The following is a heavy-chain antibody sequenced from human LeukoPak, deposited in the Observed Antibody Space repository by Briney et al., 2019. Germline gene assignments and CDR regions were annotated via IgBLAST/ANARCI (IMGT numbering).Heavy chain of an antibody. CDR1: GFTFSSYG. CDR3: AKDLHGSYFDY. J-gene: IGHJ4*02. Sequence: GGSLRLSCAASGFTFSSYGMHWVRQAPGKGLEWVAVISYDGSNKYYADSVKGRFTISRDNSKNTLYLQMNSLRAEDTAVNYCAKDLHGSYFDYWGQGTLVTVSS. V-gene: IGHV3-30*18. D-gene: IGHD1-26*01. CDR2: ISYDGSNK.